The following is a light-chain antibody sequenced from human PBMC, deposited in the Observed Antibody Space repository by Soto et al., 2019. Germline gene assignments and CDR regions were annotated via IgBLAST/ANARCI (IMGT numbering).Light chain of an antibody. CDR2: AAS. V-gene: IGKV1-39*01. J-gene: IGKJ5*01. CDR3: QQTYTALSIT. CDR1: ESLARH. Sequence: DIQMTQSPSSLSASVGDRVTITCRASESLARHLNWYQQKPGKAPKLLIYAASSLQNGVPSRFRGGGSGPDFTLTITNLQPEDFATYYCQQTYTALSITFGQGTRLEIK.